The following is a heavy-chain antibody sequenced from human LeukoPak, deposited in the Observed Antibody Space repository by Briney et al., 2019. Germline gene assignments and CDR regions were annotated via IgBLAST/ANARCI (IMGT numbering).Heavy chain of an antibody. V-gene: IGHV3-9*01. CDR3: AKDSRGYYDTSGSFDY. CDR2: ISWNSGSI. CDR1: GFAFGDYA. D-gene: IGHD3-22*01. Sequence: GGSLRLSCTASGFAFGDYAMTWVRQAPGKGLEWVSGISWNSGSIGYADSVKGRFTISRDNAKNSLYLQMNSLRAEDTALYYCAKDSRGYYDTSGSFDYWGQGTLVTVSS. J-gene: IGHJ4*02.